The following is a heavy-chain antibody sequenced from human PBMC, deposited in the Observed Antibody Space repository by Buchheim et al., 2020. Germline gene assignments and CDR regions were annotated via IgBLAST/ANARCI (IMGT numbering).Heavy chain of an antibody. CDR2: IYYSGST. CDR3: ARVLSGSYPDYYYYGMDV. CDR1: GGSISSYY. D-gene: IGHD3-10*01. J-gene: IGHJ6*02. Sequence: QVQLQESGPGLVKPSETLSLTCTVSGGSISSYYWSWIRQPPGKGLEWIGYIYYSGSTNYNPSLKSRVTISVDTSQNQFSLKLSSVTAADTAVYYCARVLSGSYPDYYYYGMDVWGQGTT. V-gene: IGHV4-59*12.